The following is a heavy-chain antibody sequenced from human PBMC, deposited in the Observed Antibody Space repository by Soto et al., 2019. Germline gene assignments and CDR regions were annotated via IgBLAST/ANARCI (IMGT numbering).Heavy chain of an antibody. J-gene: IGHJ4*02. CDR1: GFTFTSYS. CDR2: INSGLI. V-gene: IGHV3-48*01. D-gene: IGHD4-17*01. Sequence: GGSLRLSCAASGFTFTSYSMNWVRQAPGKGLEWLSYINSGLISYADSVKGRFTISTDNAKNSLYLQMDTLRAEDTALYYCARDHFYAFDYWGQGTLVTVSS. CDR3: ARDHFYAFDY.